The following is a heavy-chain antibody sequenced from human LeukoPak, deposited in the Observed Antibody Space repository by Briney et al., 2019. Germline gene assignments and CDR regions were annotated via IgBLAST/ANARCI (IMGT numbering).Heavy chain of an antibody. Sequence: PSETLSPTCAVYGGSFSGYYWGWIRQPPGKGLEWIGSIYYSGSTYYNPSLKSRVTISVDTSNNQFSLRLSSVTAADTAVYYCARLSPGLDTYVQDAFDIWGQGTMVTVSS. V-gene: IGHV4-39*01. CDR1: GGSFSGYY. J-gene: IGHJ3*02. CDR3: ARLSPGLDTYVQDAFDI. D-gene: IGHD1-1*01. CDR2: IYYSGST.